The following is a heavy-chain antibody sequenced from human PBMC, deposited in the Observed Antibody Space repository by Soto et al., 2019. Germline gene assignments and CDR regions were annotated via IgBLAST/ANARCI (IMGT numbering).Heavy chain of an antibody. CDR3: ARDPYCSSTGCHNNWFAP. D-gene: IGHD2-2*02. J-gene: IGHJ5*02. CDR1: GGTFSSYA. V-gene: IGHV1-69*13. Sequence: GASVKVSCKTSGGTFSSYAISWVRQAPGQGLEWMGGIIPIFGTANYAQKFQGRVTITADESTSTAYMELSSLRSEDTAVYYCARDPYCSSTGCHNNWFAPCGRRSLVIVSA. CDR2: IIPIFGTA.